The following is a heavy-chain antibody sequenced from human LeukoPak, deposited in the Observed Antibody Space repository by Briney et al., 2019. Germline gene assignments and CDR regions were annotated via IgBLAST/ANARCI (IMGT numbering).Heavy chain of an antibody. J-gene: IGHJ4*02. CDR2: INPTSGGT. D-gene: IGHD3-22*01. Sequence: ASVKLSCEASGYTFTGYYIDGGRHGPGQGLGWMVWINPTSGGTNYAQKFQGRVTMTRAPSISTAYLELSRLRSDDTAVYYCARPLNYHDRSGPSLNWRQGTLLTLSS. CDR3: ARPLNYHDRSGPSLN. CDR1: GYTFTGYY. V-gene: IGHV1-2*02.